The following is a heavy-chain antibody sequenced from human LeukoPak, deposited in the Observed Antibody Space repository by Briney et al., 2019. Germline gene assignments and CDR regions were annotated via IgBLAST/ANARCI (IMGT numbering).Heavy chain of an antibody. CDR1: GFTFRDFY. J-gene: IGHJ4*02. CDR2: IGPSGTIM. V-gene: IGHV3-11*01. CDR3: TRDPRLCDY. Sequence: GGSLRLSCAASGFTFRDFYMTWIRQAPGKGLEWVAYIGPSGTIMNYADSVKGRFTVSRDNAENSLYLHMNSLRAEDTAVYYCTRDPRLCDYWGQGALVTVSS.